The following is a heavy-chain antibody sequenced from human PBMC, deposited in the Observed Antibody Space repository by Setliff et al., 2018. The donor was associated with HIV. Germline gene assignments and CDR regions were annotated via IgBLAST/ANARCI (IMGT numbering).Heavy chain of an antibody. Sequence: PSETLSLTCAVYGGSFSGYYWSWIRQSPGKGLEWIGEINHSGSTNYNPSLKSRVTISVDTSKNHFSLKLTSLIAADTAVYYCARSLAYCSGGGCSSGNYYYMDVWGKGTTVTVSS. J-gene: IGHJ6*03. CDR3: ARSLAYCSGGGCSSGNYYYMDV. CDR1: GGSFSGYY. CDR2: INHSGST. D-gene: IGHD2-15*01. V-gene: IGHV4-34*01.